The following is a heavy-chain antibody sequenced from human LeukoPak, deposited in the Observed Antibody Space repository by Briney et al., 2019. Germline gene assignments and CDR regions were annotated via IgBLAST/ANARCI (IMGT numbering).Heavy chain of an antibody. CDR2: IYSGGST. Sequence: GGSLRLSCAASGFTVSSNYMSWVRQAPGKGLEWVSVIYSGGSTYYADSVKGRFTISRDNSKNTLYLQMNSLRAEDTAVYYCARDLGWLQSDYWGQGTLVTVSS. D-gene: IGHD5-24*01. J-gene: IGHJ4*02. CDR1: GFTVSSNY. V-gene: IGHV3-53*01. CDR3: ARDLGWLQSDY.